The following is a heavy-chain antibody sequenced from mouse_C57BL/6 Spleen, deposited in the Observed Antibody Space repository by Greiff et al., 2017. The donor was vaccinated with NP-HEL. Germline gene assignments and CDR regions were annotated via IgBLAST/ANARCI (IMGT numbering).Heavy chain of an antibody. D-gene: IGHD1-1*01. CDR3: ARSHYGSSFFDY. J-gene: IGHJ2*01. CDR2: IDPSDSYT. V-gene: IGHV1-50*01. Sequence: VQLQQPGAELVKPGASVKLSCKASGYTFTSYWMQWVKQRPGQGLEWIGEIDPSDSYTNYNQKFKGKSTLTVDKSSSTAYMQLSSLTSEDSAVYYCARSHYGSSFFDYWGQGTTLTVSS. CDR1: GYTFTSYW.